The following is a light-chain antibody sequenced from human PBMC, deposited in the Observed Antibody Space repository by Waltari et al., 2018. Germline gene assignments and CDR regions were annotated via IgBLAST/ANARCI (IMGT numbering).Light chain of an antibody. Sequence: EIVLTQSPVTLSLSPGERATLSCRASQSVSRSLSWYQQKPGQAPRLLIYDTFSRASGIPARFSGSGSGTDFTLTISSLEPEDFAVYYCLHRSNWPPLFTFGPGTKVDIK. CDR2: DTF. CDR3: LHRSNWPPLFT. J-gene: IGKJ3*01. V-gene: IGKV3-11*01. CDR1: QSVSRS.